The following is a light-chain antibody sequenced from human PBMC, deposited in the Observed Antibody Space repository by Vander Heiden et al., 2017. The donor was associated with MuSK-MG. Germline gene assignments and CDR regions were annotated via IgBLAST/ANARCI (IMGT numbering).Light chain of an antibody. Sequence: IQMNQSPSSLSASVGDRVTITCRASQSISNYLSWYQQKPGKIPKLLIYAASTFQSVVPSWFSGSGSGTEFTLTISSLQPEDVATYYCQKYSSAPWTFGQGTKVEIK. CDR1: QSISNY. J-gene: IGKJ1*01. CDR3: QKYSSAPWT. V-gene: IGKV1-27*01. CDR2: AAS.